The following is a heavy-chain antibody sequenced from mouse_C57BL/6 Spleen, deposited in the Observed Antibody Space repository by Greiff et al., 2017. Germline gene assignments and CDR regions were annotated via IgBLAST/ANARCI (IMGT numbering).Heavy chain of an antibody. J-gene: IGHJ1*03. CDR3: AKPGECDWYFDV. Sequence: QVQLQQSGPGLVAPSQSLSITCTVSGFSLTSYGVSWVRQPPGKGLEWRGVLWGDGSTNYHSALISRLSISKDNSKSQVFLKLNSLKTDDTATYYCAKPGECDWYFDVWGTGTTVTVSS. V-gene: IGHV2-3*01. CDR1: GFSLTSYG. D-gene: IGHD6-1*01. CDR2: LWGDGST.